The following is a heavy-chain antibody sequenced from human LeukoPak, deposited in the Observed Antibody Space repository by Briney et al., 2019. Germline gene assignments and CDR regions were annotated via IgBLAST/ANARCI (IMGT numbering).Heavy chain of an antibody. J-gene: IGHJ6*04. D-gene: IGHD3-10*02. CDR2: IKQDGSEK. Sequence: GGSLRLSCAASGFMLSSYWMSWVRQAPGKGLEWVANIKQDGSEKYYVDSVKGRFTISRDNAKNSLYLQMNSLRAEDTAVYYCAELGITMIGGVWGKGTTVTISS. CDR1: GFMLSSYW. CDR3: AELGITMIGGV. V-gene: IGHV3-7*01.